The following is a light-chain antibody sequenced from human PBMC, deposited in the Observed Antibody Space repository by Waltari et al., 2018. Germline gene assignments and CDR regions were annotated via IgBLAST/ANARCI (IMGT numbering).Light chain of an antibody. CDR2: DVT. V-gene: IGLV2-11*01. CDR1: SSDVGYDNY. CDR3: CSYAGSYTFV. J-gene: IGLJ1*01. Sequence: QSALAQPRSVSGSPGQSVTISCTGTSSDVGYDNYVSWYQQYPGKAPKLMIYDVTKRPAGVPDRFSGSKSGNTAFLSISGLQTEDEADYYCCSYAGSYTFVFGTGTKVTVL.